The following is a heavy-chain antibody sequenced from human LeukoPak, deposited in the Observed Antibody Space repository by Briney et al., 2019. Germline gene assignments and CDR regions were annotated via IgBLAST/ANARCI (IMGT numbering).Heavy chain of an antibody. CDR1: GFTFSSYA. V-gene: IGHV3-23*01. D-gene: IGHD3-22*01. CDR3: AKVVRGYYYDSSGYYYFDY. Sequence: GGSLRLSCAASGFTFSSYAMSWVRQAPGKGLEWVSAISGSGGSTYYADSVEGRFTISRDNSKNTLYLQMNSLRAEDTAVYYCAKVVRGYYYDSSGYYYFDYWGQGTLVTVSS. CDR2: ISGSGGST. J-gene: IGHJ4*02.